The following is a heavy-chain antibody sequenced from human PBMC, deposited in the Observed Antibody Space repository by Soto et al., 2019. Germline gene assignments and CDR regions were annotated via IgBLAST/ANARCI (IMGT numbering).Heavy chain of an antibody. J-gene: IGHJ4*02. V-gene: IGHV4-59*12. CDR1: GGSISSYY. CDR2: IYYSGST. D-gene: IGHD1-26*01. CDR3: AKRPRALLTFDY. Sequence: SETLSLTCTVSGGSISSYYWSWIRQPPGKGLEWIGYIYYSGSTNYNPSLKSRVTISVDNSKNTLYLQMNSLRAEDTAIYYCAKRPRALLTFDYWGQGTLVTVSS.